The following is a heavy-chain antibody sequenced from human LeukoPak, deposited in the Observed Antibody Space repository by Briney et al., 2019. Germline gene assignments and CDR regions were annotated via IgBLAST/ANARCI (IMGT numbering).Heavy chain of an antibody. CDR1: GFTFSSYW. D-gene: IGHD1-7*01. Sequence: GGSLRLSCEASGFTFSSYWMNWVRQTPGKGLEWVAKIKQDGSEKYCVDSVRGRFTISRDNAKNSLYLQMNSLRAEDTAVYYCARDPYDWNSGWFDPWGQGTLVTVSS. V-gene: IGHV3-7*01. CDR3: ARDPYDWNSGWFDP. CDR2: IKQDGSEK. J-gene: IGHJ5*02.